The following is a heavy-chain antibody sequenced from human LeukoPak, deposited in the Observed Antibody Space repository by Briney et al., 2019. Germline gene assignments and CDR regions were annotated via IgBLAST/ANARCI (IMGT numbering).Heavy chain of an antibody. D-gene: IGHD6-13*01. Sequence: GGSLRLSCAASGFTFSSYSMNWVRQAPGKGLEWVSSISSSSSYIYYADSVKGRFTISRDNSKNTLYLQMNSLRAEDTAVYYCARGRMEAAESYGMDFWGQGTTVTVSS. CDR2: ISSSSSYI. CDR1: GFTFSSYS. CDR3: ARGRMEAAESYGMDF. J-gene: IGHJ6*02. V-gene: IGHV3-21*04.